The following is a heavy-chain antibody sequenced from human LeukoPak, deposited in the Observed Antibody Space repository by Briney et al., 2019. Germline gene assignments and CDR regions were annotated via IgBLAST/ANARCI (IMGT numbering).Heavy chain of an antibody. CDR2: IRYDGSNE. D-gene: IGHD6-6*01. V-gene: IGHV3-30*02. CDR1: EFTFSSYG. Sequence: PGGSLRLSCAASEFTFSSYGMHWVRQAPGKGLEWVAFIRYDGSNEYYADSVKGRFTISRDNAKNSLYLQMNSLRAEDTAVYYCARGGIAARTIGYWGQGTLVTVSS. CDR3: ARGGIAARTIGY. J-gene: IGHJ4*02.